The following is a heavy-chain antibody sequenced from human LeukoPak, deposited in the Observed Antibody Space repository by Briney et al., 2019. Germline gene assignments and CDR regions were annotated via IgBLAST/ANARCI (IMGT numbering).Heavy chain of an antibody. CDR2: IKRKSDGETS. CDR3: TADTPSSSPQAFDH. J-gene: IGHJ4*02. V-gene: IGHV3-15*01. D-gene: IGHD6-19*01. CDR1: GFTFSSYA. Sequence: GGSLRLSCAASGFTFSSYAMSWVRQAPGKGLEWVGRIKRKSDGETSAYAAPVKGRFTISRDDSKNTLFLQMNSLKTEDTAMYYCTADTPSSSPQAFDHWGQGTLVTVSS.